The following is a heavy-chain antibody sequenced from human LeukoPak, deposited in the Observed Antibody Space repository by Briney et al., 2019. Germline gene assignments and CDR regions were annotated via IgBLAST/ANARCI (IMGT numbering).Heavy chain of an antibody. J-gene: IGHJ4*02. Sequence: GGSLRLSCAASGFTFSIYGMSWVRKAPGKGLEWVSATSGNGGSTYYADSVKGRFTISRDNSRNTLYLQMNSLRAEDAAVYYCAKDLAWSFDYWGQGTLVTVSS. V-gene: IGHV3-23*01. CDR2: TSGNGGST. D-gene: IGHD2-8*02. CDR3: AKDLAWSFDY. CDR1: GFTFSIYG.